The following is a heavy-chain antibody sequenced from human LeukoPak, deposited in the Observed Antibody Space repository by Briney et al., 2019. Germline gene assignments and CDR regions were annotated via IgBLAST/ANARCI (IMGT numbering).Heavy chain of an antibody. Sequence: GGSLRLSCAASGFTFSNYPMHWVRQAPGKGLEWVAVISYDGSNKYYADSVKGRFTISRDNSKNTLYLQMNSLRAEDTAVYYCARDPRGVIAALDYWGQGTLVTVSS. D-gene: IGHD6-13*01. V-gene: IGHV3-30-3*01. CDR2: ISYDGSNK. J-gene: IGHJ4*02. CDR1: GFTFSNYP. CDR3: ARDPRGVIAALDY.